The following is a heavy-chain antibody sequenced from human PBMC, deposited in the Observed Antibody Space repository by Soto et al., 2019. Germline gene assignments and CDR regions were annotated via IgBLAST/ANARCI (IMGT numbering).Heavy chain of an antibody. Sequence: MNCVRQAPGKGLEWVSYISSSSSVIDYADSVKGRFTVSRDNARNSLYLQMNSLRAEDTAVYYCARDLSWGSNWYYYMDVWGKGTTVTVSS. CDR2: ISSSSSVI. CDR3: ARDLSWGSNWYYYMDV. D-gene: IGHD7-27*01. V-gene: IGHV3-48*01. J-gene: IGHJ6*03.